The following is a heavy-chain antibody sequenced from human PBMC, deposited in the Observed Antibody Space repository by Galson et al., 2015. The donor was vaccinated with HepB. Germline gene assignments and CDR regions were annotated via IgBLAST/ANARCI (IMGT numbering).Heavy chain of an antibody. CDR3: VKEEGSSGNAFDI. V-gene: IGHV3-64D*06. CDR2: ISSNGGST. CDR1: GFTFSSYA. D-gene: IGHD3-22*01. J-gene: IGHJ3*02. Sequence: SLRLSCAASGFTFSSYAMHWVRQAPGRGLEYVSAISSNGGSTYYADSVKGRFTISRDNSKNTLYLQMSSLRAEDTAVYYCVKEEGSSGNAFDIWGQGSMVTVSS.